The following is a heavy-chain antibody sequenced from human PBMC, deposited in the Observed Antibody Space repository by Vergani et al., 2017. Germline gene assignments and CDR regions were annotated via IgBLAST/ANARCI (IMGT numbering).Heavy chain of an antibody. J-gene: IGHJ3*01. D-gene: IGHD5-12*01. CDR2: ISWNSGAV. Sequence: EVQLLESGGGLVQPGGSLRLSCEASGFSFPGYAMSWVRQGPGKGLEWVSGISWNSGAVDYADSVRGRFTISRDNAKNSLFLEMNSLGFEDTAVYFCTKGSVYYHDSAGHGYDPYTGFDLWGQGTLVTVSS. CDR1: GFSFPGYA. CDR3: TKGSVYYHDSAGHGYDPYTGFDL. V-gene: IGHV3-9*01.